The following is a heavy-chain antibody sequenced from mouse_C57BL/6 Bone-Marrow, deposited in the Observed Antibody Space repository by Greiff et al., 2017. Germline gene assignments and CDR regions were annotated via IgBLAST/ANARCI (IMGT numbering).Heavy chain of an antibody. D-gene: IGHD2-4*01. CDR1: GYTFTSYW. CDR3: ATMITRRYYFDY. J-gene: IGHJ2*01. V-gene: IGHV1-69*01. CDR2: IDPSDSYT. Sequence: QVQLQQPGAELVMPGASVKLSCKASGYTFTSYWMHWVKQRPGQGLEWIGEIDPSDSYTNYNQKFKGKSTLTVDKSSSTAYMQLSSLTSEDSAVYCCATMITRRYYFDYWGQGTTLTVSS.